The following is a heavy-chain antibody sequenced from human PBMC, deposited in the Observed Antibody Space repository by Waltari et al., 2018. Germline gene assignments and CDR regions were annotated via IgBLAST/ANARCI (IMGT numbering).Heavy chain of an antibody. CDR3: ARGSRYCSGGSCSALVNY. CDR2: IYYSGST. D-gene: IGHD2-15*01. J-gene: IGHJ4*02. Sequence: QVQLQESGPGLVKPSETLSLTCTVSGGSISSHYWSWIRQHTGQGLEWIGYIYYSGSTNYNPSLKSRVTISVDTSKNQFSLKLSSVTAADTAVYYCARGSRYCSGGSCSALVNYWGQGTLVTVSS. CDR1: GGSISSHY. V-gene: IGHV4-59*11.